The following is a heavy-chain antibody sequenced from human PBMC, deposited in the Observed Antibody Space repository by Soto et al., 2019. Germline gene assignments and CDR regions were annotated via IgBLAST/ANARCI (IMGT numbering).Heavy chain of an antibody. Sequence: SVKVSCKASGGTFSSYAISWVRQAPGQGLEWMGGIIPIFGTANYAQKFQGRVTITADESTSTAYMELRSLEASDSATYFCARQGFSKHYFYAADVWGQGTTVTVSS. J-gene: IGHJ6*02. D-gene: IGHD6-13*01. V-gene: IGHV1-69*13. CDR2: IIPIFGTA. CDR1: GGTFSSYA. CDR3: ARQGFSKHYFYAADV.